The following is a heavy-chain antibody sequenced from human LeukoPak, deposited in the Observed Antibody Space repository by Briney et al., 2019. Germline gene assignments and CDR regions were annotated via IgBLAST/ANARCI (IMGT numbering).Heavy chain of an antibody. D-gene: IGHD3-22*01. CDR2: IDPSDSYT. CDR1: GYSFSNYY. V-gene: IGHV5-10-1*01. CDR3: ARHAFYYDSSGCD. Sequence: GESLRISCKGSGYSFSNYYITWVRQMPGKGLEWMGRIDPSDSYTTYSPSFQGHVTISSDKSINTAYLQWSSLKASDTAMYYCARHAFYYDSSGCDWGQGTLVTVSS. J-gene: IGHJ4*02.